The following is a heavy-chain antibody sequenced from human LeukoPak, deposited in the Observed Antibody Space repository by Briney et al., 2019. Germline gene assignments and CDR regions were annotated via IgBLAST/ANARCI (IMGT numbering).Heavy chain of an antibody. Sequence: SETLSLTCTVSGDSIKSDSYYWGWIRQPPGKGLEWIGTIYYSGSTYYTPSLKSRVTISVDTSKNQFSVKLSSVTAADTALYYCARHKEDFHDSSGPNFWYFDLWGRGTLVTVSS. D-gene: IGHD3-22*01. V-gene: IGHV4-39*01. CDR2: IYYSGST. CDR3: ARHKEDFHDSSGPNFWYFDL. CDR1: GDSIKSDSYY. J-gene: IGHJ2*01.